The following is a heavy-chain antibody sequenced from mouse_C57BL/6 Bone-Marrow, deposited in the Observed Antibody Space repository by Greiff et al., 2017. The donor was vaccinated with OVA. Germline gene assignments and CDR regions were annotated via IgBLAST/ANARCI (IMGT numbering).Heavy chain of an antibody. D-gene: IGHD2-12*01. J-gene: IGHJ3*01. Sequence: QVQLQQPGAELVMPGASVKLSCKASGYTFTSYWMHWVKQRPGQGLEWIGEIDPSDSYTNYNQKFKGKSTLTVDKSSSTAYMQLSSLTSEDSAVYYCAREGGPRRAFAYWGQGTLVTVSA. CDR2: IDPSDSYT. V-gene: IGHV1-69*01. CDR1: GYTFTSYW. CDR3: AREGGPRRAFAY.